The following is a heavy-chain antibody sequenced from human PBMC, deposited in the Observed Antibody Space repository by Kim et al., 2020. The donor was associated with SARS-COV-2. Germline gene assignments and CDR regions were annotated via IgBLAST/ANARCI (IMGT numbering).Heavy chain of an antibody. V-gene: IGHV3-33*01. Sequence: KYYADSVKGRFTISRDNSKNTLYLQMNSLRAEDTAVYYCARDATSGGFDPWGQGTLVTVSS. CDR2: K. CDR3: ARDATSGGFDP. D-gene: IGHD3-10*01. J-gene: IGHJ5*02.